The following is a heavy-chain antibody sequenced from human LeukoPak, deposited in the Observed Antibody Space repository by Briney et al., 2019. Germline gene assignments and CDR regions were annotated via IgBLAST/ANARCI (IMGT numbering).Heavy chain of an antibody. Sequence: GGSLRLSCAASGFTFSTSAMSWVRQAPGKGLEWVSAISGSGANTYYADSAKGRFTISRDNSKNTLYLQVNSLRAEDTAVYYCARDRGTYCGADCSQYYFDYWGQGTLVTVSS. CDR1: GFTFSTSA. CDR3: ARDRGTYCGADCSQYYFDY. J-gene: IGHJ4*02. CDR2: ISGSGANT. D-gene: IGHD2-21*01. V-gene: IGHV3-23*01.